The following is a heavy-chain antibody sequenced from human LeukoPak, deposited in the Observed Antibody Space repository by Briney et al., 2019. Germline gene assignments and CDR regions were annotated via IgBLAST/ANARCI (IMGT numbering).Heavy chain of an antibody. V-gene: IGHV1-18*01. CDR3: ARAETGTTDGGPTGNWFDP. CDR2: ISAYNGNT. CDR1: GYTFTSYG. J-gene: IGHJ5*02. D-gene: IGHD1-7*01. Sequence: ASVKVFCKASGYTFTSYGISWVRQAPGQGLEWMGWISAYNGNTNYAQKLQGRVTMTTDTSTSTAYMELRSLRSDDTAVYYCARAETGTTDGGPTGNWFDPWGQGTLVTVSP.